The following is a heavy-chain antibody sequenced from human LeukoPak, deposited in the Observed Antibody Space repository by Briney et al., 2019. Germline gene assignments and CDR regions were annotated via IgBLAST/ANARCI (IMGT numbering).Heavy chain of an antibody. V-gene: IGHV3-15*01. Sequence: GGSLRLSCAASGFTFSNAWMSWVRQAPGEGLEWGGRIKSKTDGGTPDYAAPVKGRFTISRDDSKNTLYLQMNSLKTEDTAVYYCTGVSRSSWYDYWGQGTLVTVSS. CDR3: TGVSRSSWYDY. CDR2: IKSKTDGGTP. CDR1: GFTFSNAW. J-gene: IGHJ4*02. D-gene: IGHD6-13*01.